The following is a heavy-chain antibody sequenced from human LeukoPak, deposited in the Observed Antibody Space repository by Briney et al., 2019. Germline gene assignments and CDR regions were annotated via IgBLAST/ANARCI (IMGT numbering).Heavy chain of an antibody. D-gene: IGHD6-13*01. J-gene: IGHJ4*02. CDR2: ISYDGSNK. V-gene: IGHV3-30-3*01. Sequence: GGSLRLSCAASGFTFSSYAMHWVRQAPGKGLEWVAVISYDGSNKYYADSVKGRFTISRDNSKNTLYLQMNSLRAEDTAVYYCAGDSSSCSYWSQGTLVTVSS. CDR1: GFTFSSYA. CDR3: AGDSSSCSY.